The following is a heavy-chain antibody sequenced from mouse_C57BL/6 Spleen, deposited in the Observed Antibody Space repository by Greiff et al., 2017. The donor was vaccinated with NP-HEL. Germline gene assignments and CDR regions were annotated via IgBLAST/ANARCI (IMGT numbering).Heavy chain of an antibody. Sequence: EVQVVESGGGLVQPGGSLSLSCAASGFTFTDYYMSWVRQPPGKALEWLGFIRNKANGYTTEYSASVKGRFTISRDNSQSILYLQMNALRAEDSATYYCARYKDYDYGYYYAMDYWGQGTSVTVSS. J-gene: IGHJ4*01. CDR2: IRNKANGYTT. V-gene: IGHV7-3*01. D-gene: IGHD2-4*01. CDR3: ARYKDYDYGYYYAMDY. CDR1: GFTFTDYY.